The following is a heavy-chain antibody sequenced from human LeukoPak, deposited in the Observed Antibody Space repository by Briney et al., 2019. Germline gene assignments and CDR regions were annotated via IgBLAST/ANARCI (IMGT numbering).Heavy chain of an antibody. J-gene: IGHJ6*03. CDR2: FDPEDGET. Sequence: ASVKVSCKVSGYTLTELSMHWVRQAPGKGLEWMGGFDPEDGETIYAQKFQGRVTMTEDTSTDTAYMELSSLRSEDTAIYYCARADGSSSIDYYHLDVWGKGTTVTVSS. CDR1: GYTLTELS. D-gene: IGHD6-6*01. V-gene: IGHV1-24*01. CDR3: ARADGSSSIDYYHLDV.